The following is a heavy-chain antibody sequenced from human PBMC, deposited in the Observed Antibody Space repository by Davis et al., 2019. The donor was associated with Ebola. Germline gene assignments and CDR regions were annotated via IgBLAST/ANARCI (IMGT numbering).Heavy chain of an antibody. CDR3: ARGIVATITDY. Sequence: SETLSLTCTVPGGPISSYYWSWIRQPPGKGLEWIGYIYYSGSTNYNPSLKSRVTISVDTSKNQFSLKLSSVTAADTAVYYCARGIVATITDYWGQGTLVTVSS. V-gene: IGHV4-59*01. CDR2: IYYSGST. D-gene: IGHD5-12*01. J-gene: IGHJ4*02. CDR1: GGPISSYY.